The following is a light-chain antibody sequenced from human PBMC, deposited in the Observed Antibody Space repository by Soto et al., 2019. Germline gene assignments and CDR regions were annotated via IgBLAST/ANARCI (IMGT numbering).Light chain of an antibody. Sequence: DIQMTQSPSSLSASVGDRLTITCRASQGISTYLNWYQQKPGKAPKLLIYTASTLQSGVPSRFSGSGSETDFTLTISSLQPEDFATYSCQQIYSATWTFGQGTKVEIK. V-gene: IGKV1-39*01. J-gene: IGKJ1*01. CDR1: QGISTY. CDR2: TAS. CDR3: QQIYSATWT.